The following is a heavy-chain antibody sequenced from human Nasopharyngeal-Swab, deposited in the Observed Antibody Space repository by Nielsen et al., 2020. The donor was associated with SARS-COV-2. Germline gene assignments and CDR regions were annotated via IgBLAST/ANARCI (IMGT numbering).Heavy chain of an antibody. Sequence: SETLSLTCTVSGGSISSYYWSWIRQLPGKGLEWIGYIYYSGSTNYNPSLKSRVTISVEPSKNQFSLKLSSVTAADTAVYYCASGLRRYFDWLPDTSWFDPWVQGTLVTVSS. J-gene: IGHJ5*02. CDR2: IYYSGST. CDR1: GGSISSYY. V-gene: IGHV4-59*13. D-gene: IGHD3-9*01. CDR3: ASGLRRYFDWLPDTSWFDP.